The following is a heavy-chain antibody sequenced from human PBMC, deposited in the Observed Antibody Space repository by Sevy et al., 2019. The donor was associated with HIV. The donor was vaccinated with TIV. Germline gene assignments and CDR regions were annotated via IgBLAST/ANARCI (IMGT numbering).Heavy chain of an antibody. CDR3: AKGSGSYYDLWSCHDAFDI. V-gene: IGHV3-30*18. CDR2: ISYAGSSK. CDR1: GFNFSSYG. D-gene: IGHD3-3*01. Sequence: GGSLRLSCAASGFNFSSYGMHWVRQAPGKGLEWVAVISYAGSSKYYADSVKGRFTISRDNSKNTLYLQINSLRAEDTAVYYCAKGSGSYYDLWSCHDAFDIWGQGTMVTVSS. J-gene: IGHJ3*02.